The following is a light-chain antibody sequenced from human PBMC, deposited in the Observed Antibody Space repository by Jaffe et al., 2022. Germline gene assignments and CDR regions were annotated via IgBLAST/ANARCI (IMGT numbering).Light chain of an antibody. CDR2: GAS. CDR1: QSISSS. J-gene: IGKJ3*01. Sequence: DIQMTQSPSSLSASVGDRVTITCRASQSISSSLNWYQQKPGKAPKLLIYGASSLQSGVPSRFSGSGSGTDFTLTISSLQPEDFATYYCQQSYSTPYFTFGPGTKVDIK. V-gene: IGKV1-39*01. CDR3: QQSYSTPYFT.